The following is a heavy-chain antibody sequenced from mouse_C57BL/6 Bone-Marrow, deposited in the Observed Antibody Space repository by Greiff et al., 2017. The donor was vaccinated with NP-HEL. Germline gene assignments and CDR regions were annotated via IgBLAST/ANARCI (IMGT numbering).Heavy chain of an antibody. CDR3: ARQLGRGGDWYFDV. CDR2: ISRGGSYT. CDR1: GFTFSSYG. V-gene: IGHV5-6*01. J-gene: IGHJ1*03. Sequence: EVHLVESGGDLVKPGGSLKLSCAASGFTFSSYGMSWVRQTPDKRLEWVATISRGGSYTYYPDSVKGRFTISRDNAKNTLYLQMSSLKSEDTAMYYCARQLGRGGDWYFDVWGTGTTVTVSS.